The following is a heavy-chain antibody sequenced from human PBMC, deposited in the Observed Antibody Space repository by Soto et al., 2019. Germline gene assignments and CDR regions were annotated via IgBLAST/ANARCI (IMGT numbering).Heavy chain of an antibody. Sequence: GASVKVSCKASGGTFSSYAISWVRQAPGQGLEWMGGIIPIFGTANYAQKFQGRVTITADESTSTAYMELSSLKSDDTAVYYCTRHEAYCGGDCHKFDWFDPWSQGSLVTVSS. D-gene: IGHD2-21*02. CDR3: TRHEAYCGGDCHKFDWFDP. CDR1: GGTFSSYA. V-gene: IGHV1-69*13. CDR2: IIPIFGTA. J-gene: IGHJ5*02.